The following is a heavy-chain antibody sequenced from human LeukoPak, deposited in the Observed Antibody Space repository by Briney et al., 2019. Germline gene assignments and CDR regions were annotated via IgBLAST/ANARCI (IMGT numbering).Heavy chain of an antibody. V-gene: IGHV1-69*04. CDR2: IIPILGIA. J-gene: IGHJ4*02. D-gene: IGHD6-13*01. CDR3: ARGYSSSWRDFFGY. Sequence: SVKVSCKASGGTFSSYAVSWVRQAPGQGLEWMGRIIPILGIANYAQKFQGRVTITADKSTSTAYMELSSLRSDDTAVYYCARGYSSSWRDFFGYWGQGTLVTVSS. CDR1: GGTFSSYA.